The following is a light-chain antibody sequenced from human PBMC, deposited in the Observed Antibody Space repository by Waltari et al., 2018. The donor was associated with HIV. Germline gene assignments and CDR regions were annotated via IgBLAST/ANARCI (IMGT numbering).Light chain of an antibody. CDR1: SLKNYY. CDR2: GKN. CDR3: NSRDSNGAHVV. Sequence: SSELTHDPTMSVTLGQTVKITCHGDSLKNYYAAWYQQKPRQAPLLILYGKNKRPSGIPDRFSGSSSGNSAYLTIIGTQAEDEAEYYCNSRDSNGAHVVFGGGTKLTVL. J-gene: IGLJ2*01. V-gene: IGLV3-19*01.